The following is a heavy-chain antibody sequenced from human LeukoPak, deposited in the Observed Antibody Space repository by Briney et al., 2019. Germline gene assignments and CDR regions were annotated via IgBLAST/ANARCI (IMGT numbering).Heavy chain of an antibody. CDR2: ISSSGSTI. D-gene: IGHD6-6*01. Sequence: GGSLRLSCAASGFTFSSYEMNWVRQAPGKGLEWVSYISSSGSTIYYADSVKGRFTISRDNAKNSLYLQMNSLRAEDTAVYYCTRDRPYSSSWRYFQHWGQGTLVTVSS. CDR1: GFTFSSYE. CDR3: TRDRPYSSSWRYFQH. J-gene: IGHJ1*01. V-gene: IGHV3-48*03.